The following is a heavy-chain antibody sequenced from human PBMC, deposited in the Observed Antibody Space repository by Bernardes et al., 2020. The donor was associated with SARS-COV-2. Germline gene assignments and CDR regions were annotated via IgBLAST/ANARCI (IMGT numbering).Heavy chain of an antibody. CDR3: AREGVSGSSWYDGNWFDP. J-gene: IGHJ5*02. D-gene: IGHD6-13*01. Sequence: ASMKVSCKASGYTFTGYYMHWVRQAPGQGLEWMGWINPNSGGTNYAQKFQGRVTMTRDTSISTAYMELSRLRSDDTAVYYCAREGVSGSSWYDGNWFDPWGQGTLVTVSS. CDR1: GYTFTGYY. V-gene: IGHV1-2*02. CDR2: INPNSGGT.